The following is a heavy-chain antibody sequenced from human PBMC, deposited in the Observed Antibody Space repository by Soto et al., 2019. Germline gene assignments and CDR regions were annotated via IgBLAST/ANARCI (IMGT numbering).Heavy chain of an antibody. CDR2: MSPYNGKT. D-gene: IGHD2-21*01. CDR1: GYTFNTYG. CDR3: ARDSRREVEMGAIYYFYYGMDV. Sequence: QVQLVQSGAEMKKPGASVKVSCKASGYTFNTYGVSWVRQAPGQGLEWMGWMSPYNGKTKYAQKVQGRVTMTADTSTSTAYMELTSLRSGDTAVYFCARDSRREVEMGAIYYFYYGMDVWGQGTTVTVSS. V-gene: IGHV1-18*01. J-gene: IGHJ6*02.